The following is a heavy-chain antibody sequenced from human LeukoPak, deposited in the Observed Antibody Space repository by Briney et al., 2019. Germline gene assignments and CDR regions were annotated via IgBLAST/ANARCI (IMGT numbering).Heavy chain of an antibody. CDR2: ISGSGGST. Sequence: GGSLRLSCAASGFTFNSYAMSWVRQAPGKGLEWVSPISGSGGSTYYADSVKGRFTISRGNSKNTLYLQMNSLRAEDTAVYYCAKGGTHWPTGYYYMDVWGKGTTVTVSS. V-gene: IGHV3-23*01. J-gene: IGHJ6*03. CDR3: AKGGTHWPTGYYYMDV. CDR1: GFTFNSYA. D-gene: IGHD1-1*01.